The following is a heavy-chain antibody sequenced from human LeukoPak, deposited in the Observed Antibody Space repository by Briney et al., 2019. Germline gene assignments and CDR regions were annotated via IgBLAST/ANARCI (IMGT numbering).Heavy chain of an antibody. CDR3: SSLSGRNSAEDY. D-gene: IGHD1-1*01. Sequence: SETLSLTCTVSGGSISSYYWSWIWQPPGKGLGWVGYIHFSGSTSYNPSLNSRVTISVDTSKTQYSLNPSLVTAAATAMYFSSSLSGRNSAEDYWGERTMASDSS. J-gene: IGHJ4*02. V-gene: IGHV4-59*08. CDR1: GGSISSYY. CDR2: IHFSGST.